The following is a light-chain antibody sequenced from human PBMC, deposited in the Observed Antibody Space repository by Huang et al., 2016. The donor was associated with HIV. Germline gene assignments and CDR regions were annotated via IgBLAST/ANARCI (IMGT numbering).Light chain of an antibody. CDR3: QQYGSSLRT. Sequence: EIVLTQSPGTLSLSPGERATFSCRASQSVRGRYLAWYQQKPGQAPRLLIYGASSRATGIPDRFSGSGSGTDFTLTISRLEPEDFVVYYCQQYGSSLRTFGQGTKVEIK. CDR1: QSVRGRY. J-gene: IGKJ1*01. CDR2: GAS. V-gene: IGKV3-20*01.